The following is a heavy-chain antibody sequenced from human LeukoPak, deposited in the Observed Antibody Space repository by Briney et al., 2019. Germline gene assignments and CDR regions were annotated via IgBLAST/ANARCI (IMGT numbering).Heavy chain of an antibody. CDR2: ISSSGSTI. CDR1: GFTFSSYE. V-gene: IGHV3-48*03. J-gene: IGHJ4*02. D-gene: IGHD6-19*01. Sequence: GGSLRLSCAASGFTFSSYEMNLVRQAPGKGLEWVSYISSSGSTIYYADSVKGRFTISRDNAKNSLYLQMNSLRAEDTAVYYCARDLVAVAGTKDYWGQGTLVTVSS. CDR3: ARDLVAVAGTKDY.